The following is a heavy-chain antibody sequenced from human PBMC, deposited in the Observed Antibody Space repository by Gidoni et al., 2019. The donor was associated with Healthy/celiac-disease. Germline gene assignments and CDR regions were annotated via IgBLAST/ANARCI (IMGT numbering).Heavy chain of an antibody. J-gene: IGHJ6*02. CDR1: GFTFSSYA. CDR2: ISGSGGST. Sequence: VQLLESGGGLVQPGGSLRLSCAASGFTFSSYAMSWVRQAPGKGLEWVSAISGSGGSTYYADSVKGRFTISRDNSKNTLYLQMNSLRAEDTAVYYCAKDRPGGIAVADPDYYYYGMDVWGQGTTVTVSS. CDR3: AKDRPGGIAVADPDYYYYGMDV. V-gene: IGHV3-23*01. D-gene: IGHD6-19*01.